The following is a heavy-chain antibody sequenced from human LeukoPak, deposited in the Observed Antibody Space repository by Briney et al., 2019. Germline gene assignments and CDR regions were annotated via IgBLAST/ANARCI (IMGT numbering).Heavy chain of an antibody. CDR3: ASSMVRGGPRSDY. V-gene: IGHV3-23*01. CDR2: ISGSGGST. CDR1: GFTFSSYG. J-gene: IGHJ4*02. Sequence: SGGSLRLSCAASGFTFSSYGMSWVRQAPGKGLEWVSAISGSGGSTYYADSVKGRFTISRDNSKNTLYLQMNSLRAEDTAVYYCASSMVRGGPRSDYWGQGTLVTVSS. D-gene: IGHD3-10*01.